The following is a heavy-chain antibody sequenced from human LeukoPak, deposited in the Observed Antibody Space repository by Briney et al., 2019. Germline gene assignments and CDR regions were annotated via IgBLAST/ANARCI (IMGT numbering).Heavy chain of an antibody. J-gene: IGHJ4*02. CDR3: ARAGVVVPAAIDY. V-gene: IGHV4-31*03. CDR1: GGSISSGGYY. Sequence: SETLSLTCTASGGSISSGGYYWSWIRQHPGKGLEWIGYIYYSGSTYYNPSLKSRVTISVDTSKNQFSLKLSSVTAADTAVYYCARAGVVVPAAIDYWGQGTLVTVSS. D-gene: IGHD2-2*01. CDR2: IYYSGST.